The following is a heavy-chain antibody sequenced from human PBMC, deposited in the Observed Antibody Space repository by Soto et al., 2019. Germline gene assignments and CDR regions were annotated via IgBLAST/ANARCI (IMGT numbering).Heavy chain of an antibody. CDR3: ARGPYSYGYGDAFDI. D-gene: IGHD5-18*01. J-gene: IGHJ3*02. Sequence: SETLSLTCTVSGGSIRSYYWSWIRQPAGKGLEWIGRIYTSGSTNYNPSLKSRVTMSVDSSKNQFSLKLSSVTAADTAVYYCARGPYSYGYGDAFDIWGQGTMVTVSS. V-gene: IGHV4-4*07. CDR2: IYTSGST. CDR1: GGSIRSYY.